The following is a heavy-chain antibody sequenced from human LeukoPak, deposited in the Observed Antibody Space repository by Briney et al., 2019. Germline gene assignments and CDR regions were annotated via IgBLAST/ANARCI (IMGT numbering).Heavy chain of an antibody. Sequence: AGGSLRLSCAASGFTFSKYGMNWVRQAPGKGLEWVSGIGVGGTTYYADSVKGRFTISRDTSKNRLYLQMNSLRAEDTAVYYCAKAQGYYDCWGQGTLVTVSS. CDR3: AKAQGYYDC. CDR2: IGVGGTT. D-gene: IGHD3-22*01. J-gene: IGHJ4*02. CDR1: GFTFSKYG. V-gene: IGHV3-23*01.